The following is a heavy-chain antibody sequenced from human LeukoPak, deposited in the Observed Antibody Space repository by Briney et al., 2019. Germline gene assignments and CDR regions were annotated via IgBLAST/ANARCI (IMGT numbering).Heavy chain of an antibody. CDR2: FDPEDGET. V-gene: IGHV1-24*01. CDR3: ARGVSGAYYYYYMDV. J-gene: IGHJ6*03. CDR1: GYTLTELS. Sequence: ASVKVSCKVSGYTLTELSMHWVRQAPGKGLEWMGGFDPEDGETIYAQKFQGRVTMTEDTSTDTAYMELSSLRSDDSAVYYCARGVSGAYYYYYMDVWGKGTTVTVSS. D-gene: IGHD1-26*01.